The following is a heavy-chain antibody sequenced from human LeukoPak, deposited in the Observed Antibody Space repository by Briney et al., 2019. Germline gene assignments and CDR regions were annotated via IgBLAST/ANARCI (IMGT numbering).Heavy chain of an antibody. V-gene: IGHV3-66*01. CDR3: ARGISRVYLDY. J-gene: IGHJ4*02. D-gene: IGHD5/OR15-5a*01. Sequence: PGGSLRLSCAASGFTFSSYWMHWVRQIPGKGLEWVSVIYSGGSTYYADSVKGRFTISRDNSKNTLYLQMNSLRAEDTAVYYCARGISRVYLDYWGQGTLVTVSS. CDR2: IYSGGST. CDR1: GFTFSSYW.